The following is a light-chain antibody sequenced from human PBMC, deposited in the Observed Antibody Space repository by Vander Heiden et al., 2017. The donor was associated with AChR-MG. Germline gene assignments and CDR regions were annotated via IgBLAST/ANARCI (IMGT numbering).Light chain of an antibody. CDR1: QNIRMF. V-gene: IGKV1-39*01. CDR3: QQTHSPPLT. CDR2: ATS. J-gene: IGKJ4*01. Sequence: DIQLTQSPSSLSASVGDRVTITCRASQNIRMFLNWYQQKPGKAPTLLIYATSTLQSGVPSRFSGSGSGTDFTLIISGLQPEDLATYYCQQTHSPPLTFGGGTLVDIK.